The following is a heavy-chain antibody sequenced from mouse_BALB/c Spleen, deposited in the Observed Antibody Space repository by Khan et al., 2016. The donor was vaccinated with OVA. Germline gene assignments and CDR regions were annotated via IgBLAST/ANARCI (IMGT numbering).Heavy chain of an antibody. D-gene: IGHD1-1*02. CDR3: ARILGIYAMDY. Sequence: EVELVESGGGLVQPGGSRKLSCAASGFTFSSFGMFWIRQAPEKGLEWVAYISSGSNTIYYADTVTGRFTISRDNTKNTLFLQMTSLRSEDTAMYYWARILGIYAMDYWGQGTSVTVSS. CDR2: ISSGSNTI. V-gene: IGHV5-17*02. CDR1: GFTFSSFG. J-gene: IGHJ4*01.